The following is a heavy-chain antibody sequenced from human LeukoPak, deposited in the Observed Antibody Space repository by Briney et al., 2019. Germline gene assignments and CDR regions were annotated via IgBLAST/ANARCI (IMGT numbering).Heavy chain of an antibody. V-gene: IGHV1-46*01. CDR3: ARLSHQTFDI. D-gene: IGHD2-2*01. CDR2: IDPSGGST. Sequence: ASVKVSCKASGYTFTTYYMHWVRQAPGQGLEWMGIIDPSGGSTSYAQKFQGRVTMTRDTSTSTVYMELSSLRSDDTAVYYCARLSHQTFDIWGQGILVAVFS. J-gene: IGHJ3*02. CDR1: GYTFTTYY.